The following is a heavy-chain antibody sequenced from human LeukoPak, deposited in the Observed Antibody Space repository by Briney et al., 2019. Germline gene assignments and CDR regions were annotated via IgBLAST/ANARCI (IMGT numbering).Heavy chain of an antibody. CDR2: IIPIFGTA. CDR1: GGTFRRYA. V-gene: IGHV1-69*13. Sequence: GASVKVSCKASGGTFRRYAISWVRQAPGQGLEWMGGIIPIFGTANYAQKFQGRVTITADESTSTAYMELSSLRSEDTAVYYCARDQGYRYGYGDFDYWGQGTLVTVSS. CDR3: ARDQGYRYGYGDFDY. J-gene: IGHJ4*02. D-gene: IGHD5-18*01.